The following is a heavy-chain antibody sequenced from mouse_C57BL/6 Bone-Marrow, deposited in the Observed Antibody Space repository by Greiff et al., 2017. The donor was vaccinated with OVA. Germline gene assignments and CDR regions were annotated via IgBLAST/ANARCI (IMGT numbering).Heavy chain of an antibody. Sequence: VQLQQSGPELVKPGASVKISCKASGYTFTDYYMNWVKQSHGKSLEWIGDINPNNGGTSYNQKFKGKATLTVDKSSSTAYMELRSLTSEDSAVYYCARTLYGSTWFAYWGQGTLVTVSA. D-gene: IGHD1-1*01. CDR1: GYTFTDYY. J-gene: IGHJ3*01. CDR3: ARTLYGSTWFAY. CDR2: INPNNGGT. V-gene: IGHV1-26*01.